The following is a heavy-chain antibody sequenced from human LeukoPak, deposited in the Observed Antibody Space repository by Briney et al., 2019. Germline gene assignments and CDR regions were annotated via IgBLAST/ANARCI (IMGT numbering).Heavy chain of an antibody. Sequence: PGGSLRLSCAASGFTLSSYWMHWVRQAPGKGLVWVSRINSDGSSTSYADSVKGRFTISRDNAKNTLYLEMNNLRAEDTAVYYCARGGRYSYDPVDYWGQGTLVTVSS. J-gene: IGHJ4*02. V-gene: IGHV3-74*01. CDR2: INSDGSST. CDR3: ARGGRYSYDPVDY. CDR1: GFTLSSYW. D-gene: IGHD5-18*01.